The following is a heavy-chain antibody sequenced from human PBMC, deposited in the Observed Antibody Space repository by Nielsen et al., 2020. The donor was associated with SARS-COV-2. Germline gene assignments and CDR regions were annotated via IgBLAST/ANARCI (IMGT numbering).Heavy chain of an antibody. D-gene: IGHD3-22*01. CDR1: GFTFSSYG. Sequence: GGSLRLSCAASGFTFSSYGMHWVRQAPGKGLEWVAVISHDGSNKYYADSVKGRFTISRDNSKNTLYLQMNSLRAEDTAVYYCAKDLLMLHDSSGYLDTWGQGALVSVS. J-gene: IGHJ4*02. CDR2: ISHDGSNK. V-gene: IGHV3-30*18. CDR3: AKDLLMLHDSSGYLDT.